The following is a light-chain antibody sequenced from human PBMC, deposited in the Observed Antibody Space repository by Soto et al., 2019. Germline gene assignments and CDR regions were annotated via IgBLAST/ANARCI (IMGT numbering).Light chain of an antibody. V-gene: IGKV3-20*01. Sequence: EIVMTQSPATLSVSPGERATLSCRGSQSVSSSRLAWYRQKPGQAPRLLIYGASSRAAGIPDRFSGSGSGTDFTLTISRLEPEDFAVYYCQHYGSSPWTFGQGTKVDIK. J-gene: IGKJ1*01. CDR1: QSVSSSR. CDR3: QHYGSSPWT. CDR2: GAS.